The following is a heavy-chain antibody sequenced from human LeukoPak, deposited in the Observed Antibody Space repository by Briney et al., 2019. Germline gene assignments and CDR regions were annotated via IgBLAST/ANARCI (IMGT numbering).Heavy chain of an antibody. Sequence: SETLSLTCTVSGGSISSGDYYWSWIRQPPGKGLEWIGYIYYSGSTNYNPSLKSRVTISVDTSKNQFSLKLSSVTAADTAVYYCARGGNYGSGNGGFDYWGQGTLVTVSS. CDR2: IYYSGST. V-gene: IGHV4-61*08. CDR3: ARGGNYGSGNGGFDY. J-gene: IGHJ4*02. D-gene: IGHD3-10*01. CDR1: GGSISSGDYY.